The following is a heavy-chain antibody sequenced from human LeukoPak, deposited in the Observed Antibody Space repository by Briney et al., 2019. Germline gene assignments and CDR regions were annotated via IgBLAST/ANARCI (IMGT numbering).Heavy chain of an antibody. Sequence: TLSLTCTVSGGSISSGDYYWSWIRQPPGKGLEWIGYIYYSGSTYYNPSLKSRVTISVDTSKNQFSLKLSSVTAADTAVYYCASSYYDFWSGYYTGNWFDPWGQGTLVTVSS. V-gene: IGHV4-30-4*01. D-gene: IGHD3-3*01. J-gene: IGHJ5*02. CDR1: GGSISSGDYY. CDR3: ASSYYDFWSGYYTGNWFDP. CDR2: IYYSGST.